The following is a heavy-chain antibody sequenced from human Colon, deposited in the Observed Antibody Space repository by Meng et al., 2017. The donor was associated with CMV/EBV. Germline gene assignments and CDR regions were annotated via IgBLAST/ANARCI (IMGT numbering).Heavy chain of an antibody. CDR3: AREYFYDKGRRSFDL. CDR1: GLIVSSNY. D-gene: IGHD3-22*01. J-gene: IGHJ4*02. CDR2: IFTDDRT. Sequence: VLVGESGGGVFRAGGSLRSSFAASGLIVSSNYMNWVRQAPGKGLEWVSVIFTDDRTYYADSVKGRFTISRDDSKNTVSLQMNSLRAEDTAVYYCAREYFYDKGRRSFDLWGQGTLVTVSS. V-gene: IGHV3-66*01.